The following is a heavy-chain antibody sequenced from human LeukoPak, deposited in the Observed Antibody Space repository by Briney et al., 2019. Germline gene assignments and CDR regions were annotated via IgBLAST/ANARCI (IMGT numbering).Heavy chain of an antibody. D-gene: IGHD6-6*01. CDR2: IRHDEANS. J-gene: IGHJ4*02. CDR1: GFNLNNYA. V-gene: IGHV3-30*02. Sequence: PGGSLRLSCAVSGFNLNNYAMHWVRQAPGKGLEWVAVIRHDEANSFYADSVQGRFTISRDTSKKLLYLQMNSLRVEDTAVYYCAKEYTPSSPLGELDSWGQGTLVTVSS. CDR3: AKEYTPSSPLGELDS.